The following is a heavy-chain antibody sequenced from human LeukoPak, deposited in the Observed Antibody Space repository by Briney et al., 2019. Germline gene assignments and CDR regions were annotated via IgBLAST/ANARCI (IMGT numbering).Heavy chain of an antibody. Sequence: SETLSLTCTVSGGSISSYYWSWIRQPPGKGLEWIGYIYYSGSTNYNPSLKSRVTISVDTSKNQFSLKLSSVTAADTAVYYCARVDSSSWYGTWFDPWGQGTLVTVSS. D-gene: IGHD6-13*01. V-gene: IGHV4-59*01. CDR3: ARVDSSSWYGTWFDP. CDR1: GGSISSYY. CDR2: IYYSGST. J-gene: IGHJ5*02.